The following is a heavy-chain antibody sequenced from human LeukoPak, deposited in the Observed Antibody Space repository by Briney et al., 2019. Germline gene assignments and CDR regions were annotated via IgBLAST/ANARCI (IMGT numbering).Heavy chain of an antibody. V-gene: IGHV3-30*03. Sequence: PGGSLRLSCAASGVTFSSYGMHWVREAPGEGLEWGAVISDDGSIKYYAESVKGRFTISRDNSKSTLYLQMNSVRAEDTAVYYRAPWGTPGEWGPRNLVTAS. J-gene: IGHJ4*02. D-gene: IGHD3-16*01. CDR1: GVTFSSYG. CDR2: ISDDGSIK. CDR3: APWGTPGE.